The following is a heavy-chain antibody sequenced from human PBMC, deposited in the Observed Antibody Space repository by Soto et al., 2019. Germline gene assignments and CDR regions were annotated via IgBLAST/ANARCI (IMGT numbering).Heavy chain of an antibody. D-gene: IGHD6-13*01. J-gene: IGHJ4*02. CDR3: VRDSGAKLSSS. CDR2: IVPIYRTA. Sequence: QVQLVQSGAEVKKPGSSVRSSCKASGGTFSSYRINGVRQPPGQGLEGVGGIVPIYRTADYAQKFQGRVTITADESARTSYMELRSLKSQDTAVYYCVRDSGAKLSSSWGQGTLVTVSS. V-gene: IGHV1-69*01. CDR1: GGTFSSYR.